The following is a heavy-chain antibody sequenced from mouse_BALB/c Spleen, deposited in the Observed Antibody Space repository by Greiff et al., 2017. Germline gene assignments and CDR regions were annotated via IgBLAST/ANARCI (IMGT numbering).Heavy chain of an antibody. CDR2: IDPETGGT. J-gene: IGHJ2*01. Sequence: VKLMESGAELVRPGASVTLSCKASGYTFTDYEMHWVKQTPVHGLEWIGAIDPETGGTAYNQKFKGKATLTADKSSSTAYMELRSLTSEDSAVYYCTRPSYGYGYWGQGTTLTVSS. CDR3: TRPSYGYGY. V-gene: IGHV1-15*01. CDR1: GYTFTDYE. D-gene: IGHD1-2*01.